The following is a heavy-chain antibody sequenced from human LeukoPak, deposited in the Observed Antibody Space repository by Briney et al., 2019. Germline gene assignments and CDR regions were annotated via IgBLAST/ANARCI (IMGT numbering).Heavy chain of an antibody. D-gene: IGHD4-17*01. CDR1: GYTFTSYG. CDR2: ISAYSGNT. Sequence: ASVKVSCKSSGYTFTSYGISWVRQAAGQGLEWMGWISAYSGNTNYAQKLQDRVTMTTDTSTSTAYMELRSLTSDDTAVYYCARGSRTTVLDYWGQGTLVTVSS. V-gene: IGHV1-18*01. CDR3: ARGSRTTVLDY. J-gene: IGHJ4*02.